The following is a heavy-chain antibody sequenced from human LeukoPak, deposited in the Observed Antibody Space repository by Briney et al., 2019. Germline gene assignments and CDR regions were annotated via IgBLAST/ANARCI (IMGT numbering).Heavy chain of an antibody. CDR2: IYYSGST. D-gene: IGHD3-10*01. V-gene: IGHV4-59*01. CDR3: ARGYYDSGTYSGYFQH. J-gene: IGHJ1*01. CDR1: GGSINDYY. Sequence: NASETLSLTCTVSGGSINDYYWNWIRQPPGKGLEWIGYIYYSGSTNYNPSLKSRVTLSVDTSKTRFSLRLSSVTAADTAVYYCARGYYDSGTYSGYFQHWGQGTLVTVSS.